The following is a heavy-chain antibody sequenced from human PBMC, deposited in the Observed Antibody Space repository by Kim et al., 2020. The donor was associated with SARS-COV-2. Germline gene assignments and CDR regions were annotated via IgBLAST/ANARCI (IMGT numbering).Heavy chain of an antibody. V-gene: IGHV3-11*01. CDR1: GFTFSDYY. J-gene: IGHJ3*02. CDR2: ISSSGSTI. CDR3: ATSVRTVAFDI. D-gene: IGHD4-17*01. Sequence: GGSLRLSCAASGFTFSDYYMSWIRPAPGKGLEWVSYISSSGSTIYYADSVKGRFTISRDNAKNSLYLQMNSLRAEDTAVYYCATSVRTVAFDIWGQGTMVTVSS.